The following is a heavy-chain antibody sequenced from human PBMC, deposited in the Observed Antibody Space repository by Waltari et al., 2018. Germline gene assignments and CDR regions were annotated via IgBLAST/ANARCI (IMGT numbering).Heavy chain of an antibody. CDR2: SDCRGFT. D-gene: IGHD3-3*01. J-gene: IGHJ1*01. V-gene: IGHV4-39*01. Sequence: QLLLQESGPGLVKPSETLSLTCTVSGGSVSSTGDFWGWAGIRQPPGKGLEWIGTSDCRGFTYYNSSLRSQLSLSVDTSRNQIFLRLTSVSAADTAVYFCARHDGSGGFFDDWGQGTLVTVSS. CDR1: GGSVSSTGDF. CDR3: ARHDGSGGFFDD.